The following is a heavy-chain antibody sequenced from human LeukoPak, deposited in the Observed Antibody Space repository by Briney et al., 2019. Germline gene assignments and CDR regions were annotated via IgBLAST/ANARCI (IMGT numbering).Heavy chain of an antibody. J-gene: IGHJ3*02. D-gene: IGHD5-12*01. CDR1: GFAFSGDN. Sequence: GGSLRLSCAASGFAFSGDNMNWVRQAPGKGQEWVSFIGTSGSYIKYADSVKGRFTISRDNAKNSLYLQMNSLRAEDRAMSFCARDRAIDIRAYDIWGQGTMVTVSS. CDR3: ARDRAIDIRAYDI. V-gene: IGHV3-21*01. CDR2: IGTSGSYI.